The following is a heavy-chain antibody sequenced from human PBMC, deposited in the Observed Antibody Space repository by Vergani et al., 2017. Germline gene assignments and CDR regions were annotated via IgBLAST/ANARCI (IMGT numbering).Heavy chain of an antibody. V-gene: IGHV4-34*01. J-gene: IGHJ4*02. D-gene: IGHD3-16*01. CDR1: GGSFSGYY. Sequence: QVQLQQWGAGLLKPSETLSLTCAVYGGSFSGYYWSWIRQPPGKGLEWSGEINHSGSTNYNPSLKSRVTISVDTSKNQFSLKLSSVTAADTAVYYCASNRITFGGVMGIFDYWGQGTLVTVSS. CDR2: INHSGST. CDR3: ASNRITFGGVMGIFDY.